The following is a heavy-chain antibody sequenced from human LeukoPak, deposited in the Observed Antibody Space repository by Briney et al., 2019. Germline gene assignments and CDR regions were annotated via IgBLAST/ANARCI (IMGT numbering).Heavy chain of an antibody. Sequence: AETLSLTCTVSGGSISIYYWSWLRQPPGKGLQLIGHIYYSVCTNYNPSLTSRLTISAATSKNQFSLKLSSVTPADPAVYYCARPSASSQGYYYATDVWGQGTTVTASS. CDR1: GGSISIYY. CDR3: ARPSASSQGYYYATDV. J-gene: IGHJ6*02. V-gene: IGHV4-59*01. D-gene: IGHD1-26*01. CDR2: IYYSVCT.